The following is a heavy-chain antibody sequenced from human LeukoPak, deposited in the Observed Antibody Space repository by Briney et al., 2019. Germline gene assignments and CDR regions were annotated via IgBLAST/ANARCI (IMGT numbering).Heavy chain of an antibody. CDR3: ARERYYYDSSGHLV. CDR1: GYTFTGYY. V-gene: IGHV1-2*02. D-gene: IGHD3-22*01. J-gene: IGHJ4*02. Sequence: ASVKVSCKASGYTFTGYYMHWVRQAPGQGLEWMGWFNPNSGGTNYAQKFQGRVTMTRDTSISTAYMELSRLRSDDTAVYYCARERYYYDSSGHLVWGQGTLVTVSS. CDR2: FNPNSGGT.